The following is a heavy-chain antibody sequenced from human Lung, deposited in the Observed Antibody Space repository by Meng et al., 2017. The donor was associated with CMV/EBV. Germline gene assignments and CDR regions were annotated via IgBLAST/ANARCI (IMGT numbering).Heavy chain of an antibody. V-gene: IGHV3-30*04. CDR2: ISYDGSDK. J-gene: IGHJ4*02. CDR3: ARRNFYCTNGVCYLDY. D-gene: IGHD2-8*01. CDR1: GFTFSSYA. Sequence: GESXKISXAASGFTFSSYAMHWVRQAPGKGLEWLAVISYDGSDKYYTDSVKGRFTIYRDSSKNTLLLQMNSLRAEDTAVYYCARRNFYCTNGVCYLDYWGQGXLVTVSS.